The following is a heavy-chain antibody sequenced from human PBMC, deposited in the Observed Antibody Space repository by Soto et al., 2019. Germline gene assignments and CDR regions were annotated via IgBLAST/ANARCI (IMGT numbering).Heavy chain of an antibody. CDR1: GGTFSSYA. Sequence: SVKVSCKSSGGTFSSYAISWVRGAPGQGLEWMGGIIPIFGTANYAQKFQGRVTITTDESTSTAYMELSSLRSEDTAVYYCARELIAVAGDDAFDIWGQGTMVTVSS. CDR3: ARELIAVAGDDAFDI. J-gene: IGHJ3*02. CDR2: IIPIFGTA. V-gene: IGHV1-69*05. D-gene: IGHD6-19*01.